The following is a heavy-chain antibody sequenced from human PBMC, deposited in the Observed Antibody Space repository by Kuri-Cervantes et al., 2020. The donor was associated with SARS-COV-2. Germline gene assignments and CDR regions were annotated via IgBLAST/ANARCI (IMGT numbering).Heavy chain of an antibody. CDR3: ATARFDFWSGYSWGGAFDI. CDR1: GYTLTELS. V-gene: IGHV1-24*01. Sequence: ASVKVSCKVSGYTLTELSMHWVRQAPGKGLEWMGGFDPEDGETIYAQKFQGRVTMTEDTSTDTAYMELSSLRSEDTAVYYCATARFDFWSGYSWGGAFDIWGQGTRGTVSS. J-gene: IGHJ3*02. D-gene: IGHD3-3*01. CDR2: FDPEDGET.